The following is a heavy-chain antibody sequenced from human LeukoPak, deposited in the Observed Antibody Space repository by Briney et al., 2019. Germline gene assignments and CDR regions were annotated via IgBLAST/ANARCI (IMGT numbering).Heavy chain of an antibody. V-gene: IGHV3-48*02. D-gene: IGHD3-3*01. Sequence: GGSLRLSCAISGFTFSMYSMNWVRQAPGKGLEWVSYISSSSRTIYYADSVKGRFTISRDNAKNSLHLQMNSLRDEDTAVYYCARDGLDYDPFPYWGQGTLVTVSS. J-gene: IGHJ4*02. CDR1: GFTFSMYS. CDR2: ISSSSRTI. CDR3: ARDGLDYDPFPY.